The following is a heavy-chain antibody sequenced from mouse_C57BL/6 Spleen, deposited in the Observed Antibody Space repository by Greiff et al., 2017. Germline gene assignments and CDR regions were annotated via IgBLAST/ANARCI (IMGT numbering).Heavy chain of an antibody. D-gene: IGHD2-4*01. CDR2: IYPGDGDT. Sequence: VKLQESGPELVKPGASVKISCKASGYAFSSSWMNWVKQRPGKGLEWIGRIYPGDGDTNYNGKFKGKATLTADKSSSTAYLQLSRLTSEDSAVYFCAREITTYDGAGFAYWGQGTLVTGSA. J-gene: IGHJ3*01. CDR1: GYAFSSSW. V-gene: IGHV1-82*01. CDR3: AREITTYDGAGFAY.